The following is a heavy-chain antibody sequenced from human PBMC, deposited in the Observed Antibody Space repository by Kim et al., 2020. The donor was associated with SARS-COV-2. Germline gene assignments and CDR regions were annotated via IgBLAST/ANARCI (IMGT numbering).Heavy chain of an antibody. Sequence: SETLSLTCAVYGGSFSGYYWSWIRQPPGKGLEWIGEINHSGSTNYNPSLKSRVTISVDTSKNQFSLKLSSVTAADTAVYYCARAPAKRLPAAPRWPYYYYYGMDVWGQGTTVTVSS. CDR1: GGSFSGYY. CDR3: ARAPAKRLPAAPRWPYYYYYGMDV. J-gene: IGHJ6*02. CDR2: INHSGST. D-gene: IGHD2-2*01. V-gene: IGHV4-34*01.